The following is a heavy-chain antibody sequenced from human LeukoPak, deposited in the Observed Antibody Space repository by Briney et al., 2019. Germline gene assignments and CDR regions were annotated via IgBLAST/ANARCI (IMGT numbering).Heavy chain of an antibody. D-gene: IGHD2-15*01. Sequence: PGGPLTLSCSVSGFTFSRYAMHWVRQAPGKGLNSFSAITGSGYYISYPDSLKARTSISTNNSKHPLFIQMTTLGAEDTAVYYCVKGTYSAAHWGQGTLVTVSS. V-gene: IGHV3-64D*06. CDR1: GFTFSRYA. CDR3: VKGTYSAAH. CDR2: ITGSGYYI. J-gene: IGHJ4*02.